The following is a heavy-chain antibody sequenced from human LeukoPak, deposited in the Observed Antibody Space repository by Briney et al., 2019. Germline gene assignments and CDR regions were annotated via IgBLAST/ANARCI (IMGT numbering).Heavy chain of an antibody. CDR3: AGASRLGELSLGY. Sequence: SETLSLTCTVSGGSISSYYWSWIRQPPGKRLEWIGHIYYSGSTNYNPSLKSRVTISVDTSKNQFSLKLSSVTAADTAVYYCAGASRLGELSLGYWGQGTLVTVSS. J-gene: IGHJ4*02. CDR2: IYYSGST. D-gene: IGHD3-16*02. V-gene: IGHV4-59*01. CDR1: GGSISSYY.